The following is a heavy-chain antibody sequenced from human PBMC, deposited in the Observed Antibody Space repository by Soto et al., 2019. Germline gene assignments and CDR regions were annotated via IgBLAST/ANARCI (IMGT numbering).Heavy chain of an antibody. CDR2: INPSGGST. CDR3: AWRSGYDVFDY. V-gene: IGHV1-46*03. J-gene: IGHJ4*02. Sequence: GASVKVSCKASGYTFTSYDINWVRQATGQGLEWMGIINPSGGSTSYAQKFQGRVTMTRDTSTSTVYMELSSLRSEDTAVYYCAWRSGYDVFDYWGQGTLVTVSS. CDR1: GYTFTSYD. D-gene: IGHD5-12*01.